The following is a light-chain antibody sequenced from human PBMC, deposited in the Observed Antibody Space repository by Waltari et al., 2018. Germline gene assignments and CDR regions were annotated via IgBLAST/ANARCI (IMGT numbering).Light chain of an antibody. CDR3: SSYAGSVV. V-gene: IGLV2-23*02. CDR1: SSDIGSYNV. Sequence: QSALTQPASVSGSRGQSITISCTGSSSDIGSYNVVSWYQHHPGNAPKLLIYGVNNRPSGVSNPFSGSKSGNTASLTISGLQAEDEADDYCSSYAGSVVFGGGTKLTVL. CDR2: GVN. J-gene: IGLJ3*02.